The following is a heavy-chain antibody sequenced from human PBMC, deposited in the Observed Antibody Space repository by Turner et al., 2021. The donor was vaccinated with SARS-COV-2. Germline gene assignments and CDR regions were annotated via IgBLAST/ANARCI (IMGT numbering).Heavy chain of an antibody. J-gene: IGHJ6*03. CDR3: AKAETYSSGWSGGRSYYYYYMDV. CDR1: GFTFSSYG. CDR2: ISYDGSNK. Sequence: QVQLVESGGGVVKPGRSLRLSCAASGFTFSSYGMHWVRQAPGKGLEWVAVISYDGSNKYYADSVKGRFTISRDNSKNTLYLQMNSLRAEDTAVYYCAKAETYSSGWSGGRSYYYYYMDVWGKGTTVTVSS. V-gene: IGHV3-30*18. D-gene: IGHD6-19*01.